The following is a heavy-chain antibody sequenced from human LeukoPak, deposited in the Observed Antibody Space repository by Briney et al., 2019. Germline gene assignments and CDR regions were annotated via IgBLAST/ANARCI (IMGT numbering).Heavy chain of an antibody. Sequence: PGGSLRLSCAASGFTFSGYGVHWVRQAPGKGLEWLAVIWYDGSDKYYADSVKGRFTISRDSSRNTVYLQMNSLRAEDTAVYFCVRTYNTNYFDYWGQGTPVTVSS. D-gene: IGHD1-14*01. CDR3: VRTYNTNYFDY. V-gene: IGHV3-33*01. CDR1: GFTFSGYG. CDR2: IWYDGSDK. J-gene: IGHJ4*02.